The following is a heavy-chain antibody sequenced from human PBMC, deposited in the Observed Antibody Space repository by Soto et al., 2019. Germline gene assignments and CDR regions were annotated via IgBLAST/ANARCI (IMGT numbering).Heavy chain of an antibody. CDR3: ERGVAAGVDY. D-gene: IGHD1-26*01. Sequence: QVQLVQSGAEVKKPGASVKVSCKASGYTFTSLDINWVRQATGQGLEWMGWMSPNRGSTGYAEKFQGRVTMTRDTSISTAYMELSSLRSEDTAVYYCERGVAAGVDYWGQGTLVTVSS. CDR2: MSPNRGST. J-gene: IGHJ4*02. CDR1: GYTFTSLD. V-gene: IGHV1-8*01.